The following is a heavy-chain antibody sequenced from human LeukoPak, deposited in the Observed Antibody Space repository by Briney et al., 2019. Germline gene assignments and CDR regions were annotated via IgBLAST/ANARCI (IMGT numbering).Heavy chain of an antibody. CDR2: IYYSGST. CDR3: ARLERSGSYFLQV. J-gene: IGHJ4*02. Sequence: SETRSLTCTVSGDSISSSRDYWGWIRQPPGKGLEWIGSIYYSGSTDYNPSLKSRVTMSVETSKNQFSLNLSSVTAEDTAVYFCARLERSGSYFLQVWGQGTLVTVSS. V-gene: IGHV4-39*01. CDR1: GDSISSSRDY. D-gene: IGHD3-10*01.